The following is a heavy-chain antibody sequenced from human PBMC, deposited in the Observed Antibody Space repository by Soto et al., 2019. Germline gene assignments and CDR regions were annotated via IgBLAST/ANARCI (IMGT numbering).Heavy chain of an antibody. V-gene: IGHV1-69*13. CDR1: GGTFSSYA. J-gene: IGHJ3*02. D-gene: IGHD3-22*01. CDR2: IIPIFGTA. Sequence: GASVKVSCKASGGTFSSYAISWVRQAPGQGLEWMGGIIPIFGTANYAQKFQGRVTITADESTSTAYMELSSLRSEDTAVYYCARDPTYYYDSSGYYHVSRAFDIWGQGTMVTVSS. CDR3: ARDPTYYYDSSGYYHVSRAFDI.